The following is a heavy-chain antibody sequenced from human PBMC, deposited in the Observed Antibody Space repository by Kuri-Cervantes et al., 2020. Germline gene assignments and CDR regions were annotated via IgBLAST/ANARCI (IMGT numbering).Heavy chain of an antibody. J-gene: IGHJ6*03. V-gene: IGHV4-59*01. Sequence: GSLRLSCTVSGGSISSSYWSWIRQSPGKGLEWIGYVFYTGTPYYSPSLKSRVTISLDTSKNQFSLKVTSVTAADTAIYYCARDLRATPAATSAGYYYYYMDVWGKGTTVTVSS. D-gene: IGHD2-15*01. CDR2: VFYTGTP. CDR3: ARDLRATPAATSAGYYYYYMDV. CDR1: GGSISSSY.